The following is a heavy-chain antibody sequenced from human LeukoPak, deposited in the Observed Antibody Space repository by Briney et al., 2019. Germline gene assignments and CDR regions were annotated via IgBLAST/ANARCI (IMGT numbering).Heavy chain of an antibody. CDR2: IYSGGST. J-gene: IGHJ3*02. CDR3: ARGVATSYDAFDI. Sequence: GGSLRLSCAASGFTVSSNYMSWVRQAPGKGLEWVSVIYSGGSTYYADSVKGRFTVSRHNSKNTLYLQMNSLRAEDTAVYYCARGVATSYDAFDIWGQGTMVTVSS. D-gene: IGHD5-12*01. CDR1: GFTVSSNY. V-gene: IGHV3-53*04.